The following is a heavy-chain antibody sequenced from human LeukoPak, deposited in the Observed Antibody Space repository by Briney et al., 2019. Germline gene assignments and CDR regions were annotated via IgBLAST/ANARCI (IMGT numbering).Heavy chain of an antibody. CDR1: GFTFSSYS. Sequence: GGSLRLSCAASGFTFSSYSINWVGQAPGKGLEWVSSISSSSSYIYYADSVKGRFTISRDNAKNSLYLQMNSLRAEDTAVYYCARDVLNYYGSGSYYNDYYYGMDVWGRGTTVTVSS. D-gene: IGHD3-10*01. V-gene: IGHV3-21*01. CDR3: ARDVLNYYGSGSYYNDYYYGMDV. CDR2: ISSSSSYI. J-gene: IGHJ6*02.